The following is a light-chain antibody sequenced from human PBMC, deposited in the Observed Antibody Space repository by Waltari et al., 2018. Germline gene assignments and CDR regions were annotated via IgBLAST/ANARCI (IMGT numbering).Light chain of an antibody. J-gene: IGLJ3*02. CDR2: KAN. CDR1: SGSPSTTSY. V-gene: IGLV8-61*01. Sequence: QTVVTQEPSLSVSPGGTVTLTCALSSGSPSTTSYVSWYQQTPGPPPRTLMYKANIRSSGVPDRFSGSSLGNKAALTITGAQADDESDYYCLVYMGSGIWVFGGGTKLTVL. CDR3: LVYMGSGIWV.